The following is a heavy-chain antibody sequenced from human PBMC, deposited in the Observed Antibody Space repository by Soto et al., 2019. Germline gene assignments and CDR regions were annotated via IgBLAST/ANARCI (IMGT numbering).Heavy chain of an antibody. CDR2: IWYDGSNK. CDR1: GFTFSSYG. V-gene: IGHV3-33*01. J-gene: IGHJ5*02. CDR3: ARDLRRTPGSLDP. D-gene: IGHD3-10*01. Sequence: GGSLRLSCAASGFTFSSYGMHWVRQAPGKGLEWVAVIWYDGSNKYYADSVKGRFTISRDNSKNTLYLQMNSLRAEDTAVYYCARDLRRTPGSLDPWGQGTLVTVSS.